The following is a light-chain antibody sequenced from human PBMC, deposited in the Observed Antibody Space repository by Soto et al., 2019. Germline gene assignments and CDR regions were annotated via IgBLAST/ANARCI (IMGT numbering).Light chain of an antibody. Sequence: EIVLTQSPGTLSLSPGERATLSFRASQSVSSSYLAWYQQKPGQAPRLLIYGASIRATGIPDRFSGSGSGTDFTLTISRLEPEDLAVYYCQQYGSTPRTFGQGTKV. CDR3: QQYGSTPRT. J-gene: IGKJ1*01. V-gene: IGKV3-20*01. CDR1: QSVSSSY. CDR2: GAS.